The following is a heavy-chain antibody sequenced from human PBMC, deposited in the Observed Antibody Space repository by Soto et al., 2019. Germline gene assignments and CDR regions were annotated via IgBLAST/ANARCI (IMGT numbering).Heavy chain of an antibody. CDR1: GFTFSAHA. CDR3: ARASSGIASPGIDY. CDR2: ISYDGISK. D-gene: IGHD6-13*01. J-gene: IGHJ4*02. V-gene: IGHV3-30-3*01. Sequence: QVQLVESGGGVVQPGRSLRLSCEVSGFTFSAHAMHWVRQAPGKGMEWIAVISYDGISKYHADSLKGRFTISRDNSKNTVYLQMNSLRADDTALYYCARASSGIASPGIDYWGQGTLIIVSS.